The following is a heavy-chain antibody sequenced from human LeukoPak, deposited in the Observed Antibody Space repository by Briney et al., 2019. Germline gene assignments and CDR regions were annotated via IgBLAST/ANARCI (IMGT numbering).Heavy chain of an antibody. J-gene: IGHJ4*02. Sequence: GASVKVSCKASGYTFTSYDINWVRQATGQGLEWMGWMNPNSGNTGYAQKFQGRVTITRNTSISTAYMELSSLRSEDTAVYYCARGFRDFWSGYHSTIDYWGQGTLVTVSP. CDR3: ARGFRDFWSGYHSTIDY. CDR2: MNPNSGNT. D-gene: IGHD3-3*01. CDR1: GYTFTSYD. V-gene: IGHV1-8*03.